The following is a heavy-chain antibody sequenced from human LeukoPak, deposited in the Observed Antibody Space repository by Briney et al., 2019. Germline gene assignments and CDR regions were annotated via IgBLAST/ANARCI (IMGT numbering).Heavy chain of an antibody. Sequence: SETLSLTCAVYGGSFSGYYWSWIRQPPGKGLEWIGEINHSGSTNYNPSLKSRVTISVDTSKNQFSLKLSSVTAADTAVYYCARDLRSSSSGGYYYYYMDVWGKGTTVTVSS. V-gene: IGHV4-34*01. CDR2: INHSGST. D-gene: IGHD6-6*01. CDR1: GGSFSGYY. J-gene: IGHJ6*03. CDR3: ARDLRSSSSGGYYYYYMDV.